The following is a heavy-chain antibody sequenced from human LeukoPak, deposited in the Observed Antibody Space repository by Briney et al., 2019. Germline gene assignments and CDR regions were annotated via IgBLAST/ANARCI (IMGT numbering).Heavy chain of an antibody. V-gene: IGHV4-4*02. Sequence: PSGTLSLTCAVSGGSFRSSNWWSWLRQPPGKGLEWIGEIYHSGSTNYNPSLKSRVTISVDKSKNQFSLKLSSVTAADTAVYYCARAPIVVELNAFDIWGQGTMVTVSS. CDR1: GGSFRSSNW. CDR2: IYHSGST. CDR3: ARAPIVVELNAFDI. J-gene: IGHJ3*02. D-gene: IGHD2-21*01.